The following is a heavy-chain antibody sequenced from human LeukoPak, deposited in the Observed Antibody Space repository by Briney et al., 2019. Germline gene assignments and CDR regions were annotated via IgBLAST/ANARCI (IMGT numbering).Heavy chain of an antibody. CDR3: ARAVLRYFDWLFLGNYYYGMDV. J-gene: IGHJ6*02. CDR2: ISAYNGNT. CDR1: GYTFTSYG. Sequence: ASVKVSCKASGYTFTSYGISWVRQAPGQGLEWMGWISAYNGNTNYAQKLQGRVTITTDTSTSTAYMELRSLRSDDTAVYYCARAVLRYFDWLFLGNYYYGMDVWGQGTTVTVSS. V-gene: IGHV1-18*01. D-gene: IGHD3-9*01.